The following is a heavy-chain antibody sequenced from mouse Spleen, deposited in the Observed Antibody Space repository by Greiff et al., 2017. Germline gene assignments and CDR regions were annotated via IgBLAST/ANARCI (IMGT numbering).Heavy chain of an antibody. CDR1: GYSITSGYY. V-gene: IGHV3-6*01. CDR3: ALRDSTWWFAY. CDR2: ISYDGSN. Sequence: EVKLVESGPGLVKPSQSLSLTCSVTGYSITSGYYWNWIRQFPGNKLEWMGYISYDGSNNYNPSLKNRISITRDTSKNQFFLKLNSVTTEDTATYYCALRDSTWWFAYWGQGTLVTVSA. J-gene: IGHJ3*01. D-gene: IGHD2-1*01.